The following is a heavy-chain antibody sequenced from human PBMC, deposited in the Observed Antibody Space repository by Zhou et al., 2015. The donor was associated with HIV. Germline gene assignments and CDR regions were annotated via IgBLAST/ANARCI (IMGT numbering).Heavy chain of an antibody. V-gene: IGHV1-69*01. D-gene: IGHD5-12*01. CDR1: GGTFSSYA. Sequence: QVQLVQSGAEVKKPGSSVKVSCKASGGTFSSYAISWVRQAPGQGLEWMGGIIPIFGTANYAQKFQGRVTITADESTSTAYMELSSLRSEDTAVYYCARDASSSGYDHYYYGMDVWGQGTTVTVSS. CDR3: ARDASSSGYDHYYYGMDV. CDR2: IIPIFGTA. J-gene: IGHJ6*02.